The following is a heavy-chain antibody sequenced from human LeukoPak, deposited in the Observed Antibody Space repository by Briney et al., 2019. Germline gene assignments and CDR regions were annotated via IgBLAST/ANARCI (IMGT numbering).Heavy chain of an antibody. J-gene: IGHJ4*02. V-gene: IGHV3-23*01. CDR1: AFTFNTFDNFA. Sequence: PGGSLRLSCSVSAFTFNTFDNFAMNWVRQAPGKGLEWVAAISESGASTYYAASVKGRFTISRDNSENTLYLQMNSLRAEDTAVYYCAKEGVEGSSWYRLLIDYWGQGTLVTVSS. CDR2: ISESGAST. D-gene: IGHD6-13*01. CDR3: AKEGVEGSSWYRLLIDY.